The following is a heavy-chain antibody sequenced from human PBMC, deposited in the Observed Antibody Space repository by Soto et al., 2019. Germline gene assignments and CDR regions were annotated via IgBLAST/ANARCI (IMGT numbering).Heavy chain of an antibody. CDR2: IYWDDDK. J-gene: IGHJ4*02. CDR1: GFSLSTSAVG. Sequence: SGPTLVNPTQTLTLTCTFSGFSLSTSAVGVGWIRQPPGKALEWLAFIYWDDDKRYSPSLKSSLTITKDTSKNQVVLTMTNVAPVDTGTYYCARAVDTPMIDGQFYFDSWGPGTLVTVSS. CDR3: ARAVDTPMIDGQFYFDS. D-gene: IGHD5-18*01. V-gene: IGHV2-5*02.